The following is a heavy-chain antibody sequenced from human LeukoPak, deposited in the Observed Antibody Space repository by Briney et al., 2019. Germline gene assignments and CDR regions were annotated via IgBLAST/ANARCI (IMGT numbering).Heavy chain of an antibody. CDR3: ARTHIFGSSWTFDY. V-gene: IGHV4-39*01. J-gene: IGHJ4*02. Sequence: SETLSLTCTVSGGSISSSSYYWGWIRQPPGKGLEWIGSIYYSGSTYYNPSLKSRVTISVDTFKNQFSLKLSSVTAADTAVYYCARTHIFGSSWTFDYWGQGTLVTVSS. D-gene: IGHD6-13*01. CDR2: IYYSGST. CDR1: GGSISSSSYY.